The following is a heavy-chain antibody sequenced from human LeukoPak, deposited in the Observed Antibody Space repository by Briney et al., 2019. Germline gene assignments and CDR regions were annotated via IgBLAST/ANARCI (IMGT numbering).Heavy chain of an antibody. V-gene: IGHV4-39*01. CDR3: ARVQTIFGVVIIDWFDP. CDR1: GGSISSSSYY. D-gene: IGHD3-3*01. Sequence: PSETLSLTCTVSGGSISSSSYYWGWIRQLPGKGLEWIGSIYYSGSTYYNPSLKSRVTISVDTSKNQFSLKLSSVTAADTAVYYCARVQTIFGVVIIDWFDPWGQGTLVTVSS. CDR2: IYYSGST. J-gene: IGHJ5*02.